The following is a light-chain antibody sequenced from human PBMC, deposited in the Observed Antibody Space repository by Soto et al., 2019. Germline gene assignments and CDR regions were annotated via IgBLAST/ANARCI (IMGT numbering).Light chain of an antibody. CDR1: QSVSSSY. V-gene: IGKV3-20*01. CDR3: QQYDSSPRT. CDR2: RTS. J-gene: IGKJ1*01. Sequence: IVFTQSPCTLSLSQGERASLSCRASQSVSSSYLAWYQQKPGQAPRLLIYRTSNRATGIPDRFSGSGSGTDFTLTISRLEPEDFAVYWCQQYDSSPRTFGQGTKVDIK.